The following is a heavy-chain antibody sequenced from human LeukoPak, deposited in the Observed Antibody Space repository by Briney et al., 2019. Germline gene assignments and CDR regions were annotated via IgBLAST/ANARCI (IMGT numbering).Heavy chain of an antibody. V-gene: IGHV4-61*02. D-gene: IGHD6-19*01. Sequence: SETLSLTCTVSGGSISSGSYYWSWTRQPAGKGLEWIGRIYTSGSTNYNPSLKSRVTISVDTSKNQFSLKLSSVTAADTAVYYCARDAVWPVAGTKAFDIWGQGTMVTVSS. J-gene: IGHJ3*02. CDR1: GGSISSGSYY. CDR2: IYTSGST. CDR3: ARDAVWPVAGTKAFDI.